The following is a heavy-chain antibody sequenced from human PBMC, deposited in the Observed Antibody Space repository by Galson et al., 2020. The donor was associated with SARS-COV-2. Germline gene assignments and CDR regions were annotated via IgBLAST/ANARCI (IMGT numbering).Heavy chain of an antibody. CDR1: GYTFTSYG. D-gene: IGHD1-20*01. CDR2: IRAYNGNT. CDR3: ARHNWSDVDGFGR. V-gene: IGHV1-18*04. Sequence: ASVKVSCKASGYTFTSYGISWVRQAPGQGLEWMGWIRAYNGNTNYAQKLQGRVTMTTDTSTSTAYMELRILRSDDTAVYYCARHNWSDVDGFGRWGQGTLVAVSS. J-gene: IGHJ5*02.